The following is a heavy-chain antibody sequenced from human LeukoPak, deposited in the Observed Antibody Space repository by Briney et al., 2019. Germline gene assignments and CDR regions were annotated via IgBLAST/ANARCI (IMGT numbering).Heavy chain of an antibody. Sequence: SQTLSLTCTVSGGSISSGGYYWSWIRQHPGKGLEWIGYIYYSGSTYYNPSLKSRVTISVDTSKNQFSLKLSSVTAADTAVYYCATQGAPGARGSYPFDYWGQGTLVTVSS. J-gene: IGHJ4*02. V-gene: IGHV4-31*03. D-gene: IGHD1-26*01. CDR3: ATQGAPGARGSYPFDY. CDR1: GGSISSGGYY. CDR2: IYYSGST.